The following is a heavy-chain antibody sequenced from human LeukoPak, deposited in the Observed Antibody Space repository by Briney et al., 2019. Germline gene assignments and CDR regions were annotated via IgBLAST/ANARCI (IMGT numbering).Heavy chain of an antibody. CDR3: ARDSGFLPYNWFDT. V-gene: IGHV3-30*03. CDR1: GFTFSNYA. J-gene: IGHJ5*02. Sequence: GGSLRLSCAASGFTFSNYAMSWVRQAPGKGLEWVAVITYDGSDKYYADSVKGRFSISRDNSKNTLYLQMNSLRAEDTAVYYCARDSGFLPYNWFDTWGQGTLVTVSS. D-gene: IGHD2-15*01. CDR2: ITYDGSDK.